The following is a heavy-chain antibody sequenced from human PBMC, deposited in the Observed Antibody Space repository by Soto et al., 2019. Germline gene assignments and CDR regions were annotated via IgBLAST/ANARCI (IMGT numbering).Heavy chain of an antibody. J-gene: IGHJ6*02. Sequence: EVQLVESGGGLVKPGGSLRLSCVASGFTFSSYSMNWVRQAPGKGLEWVSSISSSSSYIYYADSVKGRFTISRDNAKNSLYLQMNSLRAEDTAVYYCARVPYGDYEDYYYYGMDVWGQGTTVTVSS. CDR3: ARVPYGDYEDYYYYGMDV. CDR1: GFTFSSYS. D-gene: IGHD4-17*01. CDR2: ISSSSSYI. V-gene: IGHV3-21*01.